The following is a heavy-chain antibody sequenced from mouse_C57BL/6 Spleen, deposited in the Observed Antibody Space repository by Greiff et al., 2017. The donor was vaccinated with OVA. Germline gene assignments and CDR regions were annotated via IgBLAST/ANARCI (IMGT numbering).Heavy chain of an antibody. Sequence: QVQLQQSGPELVKPGASVKISCKASGYAFSSSWMNWVKQRPGKGLEWIGRIYPGDGDTNYNGKFKGKATLTADKSSSTAYMQLSSLTSEDSAVYFCARESITRGYWGQGTTLTVSS. J-gene: IGHJ2*01. D-gene: IGHD1-1*01. CDR2: IYPGDGDT. CDR1: GYAFSSSW. CDR3: ARESITRGY. V-gene: IGHV1-82*01.